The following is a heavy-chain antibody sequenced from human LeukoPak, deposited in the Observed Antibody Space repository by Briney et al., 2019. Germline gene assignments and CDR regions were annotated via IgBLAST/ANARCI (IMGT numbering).Heavy chain of an antibody. J-gene: IGHJ4*02. CDR3: ASLPPRELSLDY. V-gene: IGHV3-23*01. D-gene: IGHD3-16*02. Sequence: GGSLRLSSAASGFTFSSYAMSWVRQAPGKGLEWVSAISGSGGSTYYADSVKGRFTISRDNSKNTLYLQMNSLRAEDTAVYYCASLPPRELSLDYWGQGTLVTVSS. CDR2: ISGSGGST. CDR1: GFTFSSYA.